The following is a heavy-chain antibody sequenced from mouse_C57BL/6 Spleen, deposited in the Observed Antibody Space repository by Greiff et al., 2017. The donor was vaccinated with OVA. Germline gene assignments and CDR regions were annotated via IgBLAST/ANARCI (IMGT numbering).Heavy chain of an antibody. V-gene: IGHV3-6*01. D-gene: IGHD2-4*01. CDR1: GYSITSGYY. Sequence: DVQLQESGPGLVKPSQSLSLTCSVTGYSITSGYYWNWIRQFPGNKLEWMGYISYDGSNNYNPSLKNRISITRDTSKNQFFLKLNSVTTEDTATYYCARGDYDVPWFAYWGQGTLVTVSA. CDR3: ARGDYDVPWFAY. J-gene: IGHJ3*01. CDR2: ISYDGSN.